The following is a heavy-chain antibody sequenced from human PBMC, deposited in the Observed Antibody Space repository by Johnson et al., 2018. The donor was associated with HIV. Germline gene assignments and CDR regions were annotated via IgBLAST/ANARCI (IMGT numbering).Heavy chain of an antibody. CDR3: ATPQEGYSAFDI. Sequence: QVHLVESGGGVVQPGTSLRLSCAASGFTFRAYGMHWVRQAPGKGLEWLTLMSYDGSKKYYADSVKGRFTISRDNSKNTLYLQMHSLTPEDTAVYYCATPQEGYSAFDIWGQGTMVTVSS. J-gene: IGHJ3*02. D-gene: IGHD2-15*01. CDR2: MSYDGSKK. V-gene: IGHV3-30*03. CDR1: GFTFRAYG.